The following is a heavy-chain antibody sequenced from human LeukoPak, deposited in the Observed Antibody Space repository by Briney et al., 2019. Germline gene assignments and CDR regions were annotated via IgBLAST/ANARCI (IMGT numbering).Heavy chain of an antibody. CDR3: VRGGIASAFDI. Sequence: GGSLRLSCAASGLTFSSNWMHWVRQAPGKGLVWVSRIISNENSATYADSVKGRFTISRDNAKNTLYLQMNSLRAEDTAVYYCVRGGIASAFDIWGQGTMVTVSS. V-gene: IGHV3-74*01. CDR1: GLTFSSNW. CDR2: IISNENSA. D-gene: IGHD6-13*01. J-gene: IGHJ3*02.